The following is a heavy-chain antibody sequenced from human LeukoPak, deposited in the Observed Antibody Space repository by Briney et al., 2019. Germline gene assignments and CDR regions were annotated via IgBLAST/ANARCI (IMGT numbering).Heavy chain of an antibody. Sequence: PGGPLRLSCAASGFTLRNYDINWVRQAPGKGLEWVSVIRGSSGSTYYADSVKGRFTISRDDSKNTLYLQMNSLRAEDTAVYYCAKEREYSGYEPLPNDYWGQGTLVTVSS. J-gene: IGHJ4*02. D-gene: IGHD5-12*01. V-gene: IGHV3-23*01. CDR3: AKEREYSGYEPLPNDY. CDR1: GFTLRNYD. CDR2: IRGSSGST.